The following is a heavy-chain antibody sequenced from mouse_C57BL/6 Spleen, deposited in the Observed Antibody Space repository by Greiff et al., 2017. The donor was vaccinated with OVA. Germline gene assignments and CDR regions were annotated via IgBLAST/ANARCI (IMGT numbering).Heavy chain of an antibody. CDR2: ISSDGSN. J-gene: IGHJ2*01. CDR3: AREGDGYFDY. D-gene: IGHD2-3*01. CDR1: GYSITSGYY. Sequence: VQLKESGPGLVKPSQSLSLTCSVTGYSITSGYYWNWIRQFPGNKLEWMGYISSDGSNNYNPSLKNRISITRDTSKNQFFLKLNSVTTEDTATYYCAREGDGYFDYWGQGTTLTVSS. V-gene: IGHV3-6*01.